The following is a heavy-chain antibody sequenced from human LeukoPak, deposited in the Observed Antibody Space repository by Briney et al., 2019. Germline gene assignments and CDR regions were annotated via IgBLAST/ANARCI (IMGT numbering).Heavy chain of an antibody. J-gene: IGHJ4*02. CDR2: IIPIFGTA. D-gene: IGHD2-15*01. CDR1: GGTFSSYA. Sequence: ASVKVSCKASGGTFSSYAISWVRQAPGQGLEWMGGIIPIFGTANYAQKFQGRVTITADESTSTAYMELSSLRSEDTAVYYCARSPGGYCSGGSCYDFDYWGQGTLVTVSS. CDR3: ARSPGGYCSGGSCYDFDY. V-gene: IGHV1-69*13.